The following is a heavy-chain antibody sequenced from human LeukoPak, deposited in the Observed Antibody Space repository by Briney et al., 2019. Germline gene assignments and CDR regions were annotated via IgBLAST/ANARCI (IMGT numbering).Heavy chain of an antibody. D-gene: IGHD3-22*01. Sequence: GGSLRPSCAASGFTFSDYYMSWIRQAPGKGLEWVSYISSSGSTIYYADSVKGRFTISRDNAKNSLYLQMNSLRAEDTAVYYCARVPYDSSGYYYNYYYGMDVWGQGTTVTVSS. CDR3: ARVPYDSSGYYYNYYYGMDV. CDR1: GFTFSDYY. J-gene: IGHJ6*02. CDR2: ISSSGSTI. V-gene: IGHV3-11*01.